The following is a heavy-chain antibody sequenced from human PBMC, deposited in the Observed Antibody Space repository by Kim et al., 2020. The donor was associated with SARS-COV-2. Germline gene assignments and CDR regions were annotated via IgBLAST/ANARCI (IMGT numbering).Heavy chain of an antibody. Sequence: GGSLRLSCAASGFTFSSYGMHWVRQAPGKGLEWVAVISYDGSNKYYADSVKGRFTISRDNSKNTLYLQMNSLRAEDTAVYYCARVSPGYVIEWGGMVVWGPGTTVTVSS. CDR3: ARVSPGYVIEWGGMVV. CDR1: GFTFSSYG. J-gene: IGHJ6*02. D-gene: IGHD3-9*01. V-gene: IGHV3-33*05. CDR2: ISYDGSNK.